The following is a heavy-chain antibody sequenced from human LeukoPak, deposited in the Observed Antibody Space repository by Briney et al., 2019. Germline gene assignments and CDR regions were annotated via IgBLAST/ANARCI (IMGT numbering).Heavy chain of an antibody. V-gene: IGHV4-34*01. J-gene: IGHJ3*02. D-gene: IGHD3-10*01. CDR3: AMSTVFDAFDI. CDR1: GGSFSGYY. CDR2: INHSGST. Sequence: SETLSLTCAVYGGSFSGYYWSWIRQPPGKGLEWIGEINHSGSTNYNPSLKSRVTISVDTSKNQFSLKLSSVTAADTAVYYCAMSTVFDAFDIWGQGTMVTVSS.